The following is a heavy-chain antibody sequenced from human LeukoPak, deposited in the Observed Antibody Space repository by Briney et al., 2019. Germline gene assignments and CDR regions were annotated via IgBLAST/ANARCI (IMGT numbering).Heavy chain of an antibody. V-gene: IGHV3-7*01. CDR3: AREGVVVPAAILDY. Sequence: PGGSLRLSCAASGFTFSSYWVSWVRQAPGKGLEWVANIKQDGSEKYYVDSVKGRFTISRDNAKNSLYLQMNSLRAEDTAVYYCAREGVVVPAAILDYWGQGTLVTVSS. D-gene: IGHD2-2*01. CDR1: GFTFSSYW. J-gene: IGHJ4*02. CDR2: IKQDGSEK.